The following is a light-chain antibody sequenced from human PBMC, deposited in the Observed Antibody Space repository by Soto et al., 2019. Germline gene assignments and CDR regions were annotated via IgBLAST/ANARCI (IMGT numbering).Light chain of an antibody. CDR1: QNIGTN. J-gene: IGKJ2*01. Sequence: DIKMTQSPSSLPASVGDRVTLTCRASQNIGTNLNWYRQKPGKAPKLLIYAASSLQSGVPSRLSGSGSGTDFTLTISSLQPEDFATYYCQQSSTIPYTFGQGTKLEIE. V-gene: IGKV1-39*01. CDR3: QQSSTIPYT. CDR2: AAS.